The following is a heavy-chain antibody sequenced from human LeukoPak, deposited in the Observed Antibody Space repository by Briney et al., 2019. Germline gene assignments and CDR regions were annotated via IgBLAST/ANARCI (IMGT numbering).Heavy chain of an antibody. CDR2: ISAYNGNT. J-gene: IGHJ5*02. D-gene: IGHD2-2*03. Sequence: ASVKVSCKVSGYTLTELSMHWVRQAPGQGLEWMGWISAYNGNTNYAQKLQGRVTMTTDTSTSTAYMELRSLRSDDTAVYYCARDLGGYCSSTSCYLGGDNWFDPWGQGTLVTVSS. CDR3: ARDLGGYCSSTSCYLGGDNWFDP. CDR1: GYTLTELS. V-gene: IGHV1-18*01.